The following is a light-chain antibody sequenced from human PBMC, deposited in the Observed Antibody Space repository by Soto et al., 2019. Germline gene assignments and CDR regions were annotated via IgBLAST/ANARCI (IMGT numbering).Light chain of an antibody. CDR3: QHYINWPPYT. V-gene: IGKV3-15*01. J-gene: IGKJ2*01. CDR2: DAS. CDR1: QSVNSD. Sequence: EIGMTQSPATLSLSPGERATLSCRASQSVNSDLAWYQQKPGQAPKLLIYDASTRAAGVPARFTGRGSETEFTLTISSLQSEDYAVYYCQHYINWPPYTFCQGTKLEIK.